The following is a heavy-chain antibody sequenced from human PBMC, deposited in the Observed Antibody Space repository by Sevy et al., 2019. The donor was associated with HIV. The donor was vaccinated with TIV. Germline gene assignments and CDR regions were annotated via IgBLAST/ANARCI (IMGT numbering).Heavy chain of an antibody. Sequence: GGSLRLSCAASGFTFSNYAMNWVRQAPGKGLEWVSAISGSGGTTYDAESVKGRFPISRDKSQNTPYLQMNSLRAEATAVYYCAKVLARGVAVAGSAWGMDVWGQGTTVTVSS. CDR1: GFTFSNYA. D-gene: IGHD6-19*01. CDR2: ISGSGGTT. J-gene: IGHJ6*02. CDR3: AKVLARGVAVAGSAWGMDV. V-gene: IGHV3-23*01.